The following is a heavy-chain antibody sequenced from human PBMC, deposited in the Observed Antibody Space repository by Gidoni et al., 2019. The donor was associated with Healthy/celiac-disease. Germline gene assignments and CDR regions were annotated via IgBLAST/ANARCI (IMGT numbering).Heavy chain of an antibody. CDR1: GFTFISYS. Sequence: QVQLVESGGGVVQPGRSLRLSCAASGFTFISYSMQWVRQAPGKGLEWVAVRSYDGSNKYYADSVKGRFTISRDNSKNTLYLQMNSLRAEDTAVYYCARTGCSGGSCYHYYFDYWGQGTLVTVSS. V-gene: IGHV3-30-3*01. CDR3: ARTGCSGGSCYHYYFDY. J-gene: IGHJ4*02. D-gene: IGHD2-15*01. CDR2: RSYDGSNK.